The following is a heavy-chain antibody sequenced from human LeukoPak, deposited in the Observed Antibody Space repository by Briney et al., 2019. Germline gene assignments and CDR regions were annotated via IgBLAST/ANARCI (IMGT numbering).Heavy chain of an antibody. CDR2: IRNKANSYTT. D-gene: IGHD4-23*01. Sequence: GGSLRLSCAASGFTFSDHYMDWVRQAPGRGLEWVGRIRNKANSYTTEYAASVKGRFTISRDDSRNSLSLQMKSLKTEDTVVYYCARTTMVIHYYFDSWGQGTLVTVSS. CDR1: GFTFSDHY. V-gene: IGHV3-72*01. CDR3: ARTTMVIHYYFDS. J-gene: IGHJ4*02.